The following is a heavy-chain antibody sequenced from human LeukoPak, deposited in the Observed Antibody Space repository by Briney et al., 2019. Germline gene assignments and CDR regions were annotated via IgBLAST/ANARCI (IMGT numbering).Heavy chain of an antibody. CDR2: ISGNGGST. D-gene: IGHD3-22*01. CDR3: ARQEARNYYYEGLDY. Sequence: GGSLRLSCAASGFTFTSYTMSWVRQAPGKWLEWVSGISGNGGSTYYADSVKGRFTISRDNSKNTVNLQMNSLRAEDTAVYYCARQEARNYYYEGLDYWGQGNLVTVSS. J-gene: IGHJ4*02. CDR1: GFTFTSYT. V-gene: IGHV3-23*01.